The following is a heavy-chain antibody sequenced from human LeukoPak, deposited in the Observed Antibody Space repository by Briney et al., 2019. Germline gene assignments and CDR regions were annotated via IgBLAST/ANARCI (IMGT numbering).Heavy chain of an antibody. D-gene: IGHD2-21*01. V-gene: IGHV3-23*01. J-gene: IGHJ4*02. CDR3: ARGPSYCGGDCYYYFDY. Sequence: PGGSLRLSCAASGFTFNNFAMHWVRQAPGKGPEWVSVISGSGADTYYADSVKGRFTISRDNSKNSLYLQMNSLRAEDTAVYYCARGPSYCGGDCYYYFDYWGQGTLVTVSS. CDR1: GFTFNNFA. CDR2: ISGSGADT.